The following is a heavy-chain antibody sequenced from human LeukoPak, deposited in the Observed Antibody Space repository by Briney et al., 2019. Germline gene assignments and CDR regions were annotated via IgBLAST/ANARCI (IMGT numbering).Heavy chain of an antibody. D-gene: IGHD4-11*01. CDR1: GYTFTSYY. CDR2: INPSGGST. V-gene: IGHV1-46*01. Sequence: ASVKVSCKASGYTFTSYYMHWVRQAPGQGLEWMGIINPSGGSTSYAQKFQGRVTMTRDMSTSTVYMELSSLRSEDTAVYYCARVTISGPYFDYWGQGTLFTVSS. J-gene: IGHJ4*02. CDR3: ARVTISGPYFDY.